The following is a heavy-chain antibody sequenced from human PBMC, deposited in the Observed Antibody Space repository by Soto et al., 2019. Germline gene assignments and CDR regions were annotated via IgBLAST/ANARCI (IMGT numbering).Heavy chain of an antibody. CDR1: GFPFSGYA. CDR2: ISNTGGST. CDR3: AKDQPGGWISHGYDH. Sequence: EVQLLQSGGDWVQPGGSLRLSCAASGFPFSGYAMSWVRQAPGKGLEWVSGISNTGGSTFYADSVKGRFTISRDISENRYYLQMNSLKAEDTAVYFCAKDQPGGWISHGYDHWGQGSRVAVSA. D-gene: IGHD5-12*01. J-gene: IGHJ5*02. V-gene: IGHV3-23*01.